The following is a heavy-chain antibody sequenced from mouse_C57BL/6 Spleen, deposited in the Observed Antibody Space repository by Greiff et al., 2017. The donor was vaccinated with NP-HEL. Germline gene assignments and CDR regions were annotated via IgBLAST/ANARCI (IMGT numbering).Heavy chain of an antibody. V-gene: IGHV1-15*01. CDR1: GYTFTDYE. J-gene: IGHJ2*01. D-gene: IGHD1-1*01. Sequence: VQRVESGAELVRPGASVTLSCKASGYTFTDYEMHWVKQTPVHGLEWIGAIDPETGGTAYNQKFKGKAILTADKSSSTAYMELRSLTSEDSAVYYCTRLGTTVVSGFDYWGQGTTLTVSS. CDR3: TRLGTTVVSGFDY. CDR2: IDPETGGT.